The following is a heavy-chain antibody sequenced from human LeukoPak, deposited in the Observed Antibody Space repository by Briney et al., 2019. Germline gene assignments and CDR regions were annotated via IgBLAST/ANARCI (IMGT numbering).Heavy chain of an antibody. CDR2: IYSGSRT. CDR1: GLTVSSNY. V-gene: IGHV3-66*01. D-gene: IGHD5-12*01. Sequence: PGGSLRLSCAASGLTVSSNYMSWVRQAPGKGLEWVSLIYSGSRTYYADSVKGRFTISREKSKNTLYLQMSSLRVEDTAVYYCAMGAIVATIDYWGQGTLVTVSS. CDR3: AMGAIVATIDY. J-gene: IGHJ4*02.